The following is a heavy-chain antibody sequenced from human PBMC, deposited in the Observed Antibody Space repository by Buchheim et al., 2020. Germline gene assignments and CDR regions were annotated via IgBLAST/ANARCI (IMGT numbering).Heavy chain of an antibody. CDR1: GGSISSGSYY. Sequence: QVQLQESGPGLVKPSQTLSLTCTVSGGSISSGSYYWSWIRQPAGKGLEWIGRIYTSGSTNYNPSLKSRVTISVDTSKNQFSLKLSSVTAADTAVYYCASTYYYGSGSYSLPHYYYGMDVWGQGTT. D-gene: IGHD3-10*01. V-gene: IGHV4-61*02. CDR2: IYTSGST. CDR3: ASTYYYGSGSYSLPHYYYGMDV. J-gene: IGHJ6*02.